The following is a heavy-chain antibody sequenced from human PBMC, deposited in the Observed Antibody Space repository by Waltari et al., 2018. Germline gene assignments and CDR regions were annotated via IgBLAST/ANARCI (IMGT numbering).Heavy chain of an antibody. CDR2: ISWDGGSK. CDR1: GFTFDDYT. V-gene: IGHV3-43*01. CDR3: AKDVAGSSSGYYLAYFDY. J-gene: IGHJ4*02. D-gene: IGHD3-22*01. Sequence: EVQLVESGGVVVQPGGSLRLSCAASGFTFDDYTMHWVRQAPGKGLEWVSLISWDGGSKYYADSVKGRFTISRDNSKNSLYLQMNSLRTEDTALYYCAKDVAGSSSGYYLAYFDYWGQGTLVTVSS.